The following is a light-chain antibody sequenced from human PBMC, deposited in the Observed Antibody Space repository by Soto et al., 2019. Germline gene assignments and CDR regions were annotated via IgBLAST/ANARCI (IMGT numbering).Light chain of an antibody. CDR1: SGPSSYI. J-gene: IGLJ3*02. CDR2: LEGSGSY. CDR3: ETWDSNTRV. V-gene: IGLV4-60*02. Sequence: QAVVTQSSSASASLGSSVKLTCTLSSGPSSYIIAWHQQQPGKAPRYLMKLEGSGSYNKGSGVPDRFSGYSSGADRYLTISNLQFEDEADYYCETWDSNTRVFGGGTKLTVL.